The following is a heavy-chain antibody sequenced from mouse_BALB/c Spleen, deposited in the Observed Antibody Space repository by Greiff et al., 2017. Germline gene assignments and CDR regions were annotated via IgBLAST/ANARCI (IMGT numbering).Heavy chain of an antibody. D-gene: IGHD1-1*01. J-gene: IGHJ4*01. CDR1: GFTFSSYG. CDR3: AREVEAYYAMDY. V-gene: IGHV5-6-3*01. Sequence: EVHLVESGGGLVQPGGSLKLSCAASGFTFSSYGMSWVRQTPDKRLELVATINSNGGSTYYPDSVKGRFTISRDNAKNTLYLQMSSLKSEDTAMYYCAREVEAYYAMDYWGQGTSVTVSS. CDR2: INSNGGST.